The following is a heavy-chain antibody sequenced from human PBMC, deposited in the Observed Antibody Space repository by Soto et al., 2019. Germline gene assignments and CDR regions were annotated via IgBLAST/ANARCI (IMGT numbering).Heavy chain of an antibody. CDR3: AKDLILGVIIYLAY. J-gene: IGHJ4*02. Sequence: GGSLRLSCAASGFTFSSYAMIWVRQAPGKGLEWVSAISGSGGSTYYADSVKGRFTISRDNSKNTLYLQMNSLRAEDTAVYYCAKDLILGVIIYLAYWVQGTLVTVSS. CDR1: GFTFSSYA. CDR2: ISGSGGST. D-gene: IGHD3-10*01. V-gene: IGHV3-23*01.